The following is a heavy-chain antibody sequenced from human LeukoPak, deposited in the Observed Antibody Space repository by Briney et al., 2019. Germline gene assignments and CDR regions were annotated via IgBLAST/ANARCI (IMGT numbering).Heavy chain of an antibody. V-gene: IGHV1-46*01. Sequence: ASVKVSCKASGYTFTSYYMHWVRQAPGQGLEWMGRINPSGGSTSYAQKFQGRVTMTRDMSTSTVYMELSSLRSEDTAVYYCARESTVGYDAFDIWGQGTMVTVSS. J-gene: IGHJ3*02. D-gene: IGHD4-23*01. CDR3: ARESTVGYDAFDI. CDR1: GYTFTSYY. CDR2: INPSGGST.